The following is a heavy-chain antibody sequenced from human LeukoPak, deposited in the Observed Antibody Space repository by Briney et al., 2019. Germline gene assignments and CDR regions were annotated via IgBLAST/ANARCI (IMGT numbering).Heavy chain of an antibody. CDR1: GDSYSSVTDY. CDR3: AGERGEEYSSGWYKRNYFDN. CDR2: GDYSGGT. D-gene: IGHD6-19*01. V-gene: IGHV4-39*07. Sequence: SETLSLTCTVSGDSYSSVTDYWAWIRQPPGKGLEWIASGDYSGGTYYNPSLESRVAISADMSKNQFSLKLTSVTGADTAVYYCAGERGEEYSSGWYKRNYFDNWGQGIRVTVSS. J-gene: IGHJ4*02.